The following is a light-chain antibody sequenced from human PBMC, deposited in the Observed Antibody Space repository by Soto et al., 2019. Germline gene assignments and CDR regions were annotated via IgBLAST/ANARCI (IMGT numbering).Light chain of an antibody. CDR2: SNN. CDR3: TAWDDNLNGLV. V-gene: IGLV1-44*01. CDR1: SSNIGSNT. Sequence: QSVLTQPPSASGTPGQRVTISCSGSSSNIGSNTVNWYQQLPGTAPKLLMYSNNQRPSGVPDRFSGSKSGTSASLAISGLQSEDEADYYCTAWDDNLNGLVFGGGTQLTVL. J-gene: IGLJ2*01.